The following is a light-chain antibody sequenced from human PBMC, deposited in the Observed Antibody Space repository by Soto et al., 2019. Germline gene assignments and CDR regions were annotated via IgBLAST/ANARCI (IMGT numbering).Light chain of an antibody. CDR3: QQRSNSWT. Sequence: DIVLTQSPATLSLSPGERATLSCRASQSVSSYLAWYQQKPGQAPRLLIYDASNRATGIPSRFSGSGSGTDFTLTSSSLEPEDFAVYYCQQRSNSWTFGQGTKVEIK. CDR1: QSVSSY. CDR2: DAS. V-gene: IGKV3-11*01. J-gene: IGKJ1*01.